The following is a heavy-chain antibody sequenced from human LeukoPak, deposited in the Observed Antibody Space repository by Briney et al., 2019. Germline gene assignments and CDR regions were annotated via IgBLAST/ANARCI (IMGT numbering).Heavy chain of an antibody. CDR1: GFTFSSYG. Sequence: GGPLRLSCAASGFTFSSYGMHWVRQAPGKGLEWVAVISYDGSNKYYADSVKGRFTISRDNSQNTLYLQMNSLRAEDTAVYYCAKGPLEMATIPSITDYWGQGTLVTVSS. CDR3: AKGPLEMATIPSITDY. J-gene: IGHJ4*02. D-gene: IGHD5-24*01. CDR2: ISYDGSNK. V-gene: IGHV3-30*18.